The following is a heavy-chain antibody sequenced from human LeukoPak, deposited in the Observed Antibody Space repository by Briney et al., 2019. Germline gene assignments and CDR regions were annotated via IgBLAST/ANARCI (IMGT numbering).Heavy chain of an antibody. D-gene: IGHD5-24*01. J-gene: IGHJ4*02. CDR1: GYSFTSYW. Sequence: GESLKISCQGSGYSFTSYWIGWVRQPPGKGLEWMGSIYPGDSNTKYNPSFQGQVIISADKSISTAYLQWSSLKPSDTAMYYCARRRRDGYIDYWGQGTLVTVSS. V-gene: IGHV5-51*01. CDR3: ARRRRDGYIDY. CDR2: IYPGDSNT.